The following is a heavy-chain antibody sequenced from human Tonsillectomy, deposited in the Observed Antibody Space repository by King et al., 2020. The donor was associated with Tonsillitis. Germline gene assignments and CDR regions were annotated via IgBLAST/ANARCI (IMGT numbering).Heavy chain of an antibody. CDR2: ISSSSSYI. J-gene: IGHJ4*02. V-gene: IGHV3-21*01. CDR3: WSGDPDFDY. D-gene: IGHD4-17*01. CDR1: GFTFSSYS. Sequence: VQLVESGGGLVKPGGSLRLSCAASGFTFSSYSMNWVRQAPGKGLEWVSSISSSSSYIYYADSVKGRITISRDNAKNSLYLQMNSLRAEDTAVYYCWSGDPDFDYWGQGTLVTVSS.